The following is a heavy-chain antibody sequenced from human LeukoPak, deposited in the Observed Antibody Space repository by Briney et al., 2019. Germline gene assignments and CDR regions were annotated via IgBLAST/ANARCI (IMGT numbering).Heavy chain of an antibody. CDR2: ISGSGTTI. V-gene: IGHV3-11*04. J-gene: IGHJ4*02. D-gene: IGHD6-13*01. Sequence: GGSLRLSCAAFGFSFSDYYMSWIRQAPGKGLEWVSYISGSGTTIFYADSVRGRFTISRDNAKNSLYLQMNSLRAEDTAVYYCARDPGYSSSQNYWGQGTLVTVSS. CDR3: ARDPGYSSSQNY. CDR1: GFSFSDYY.